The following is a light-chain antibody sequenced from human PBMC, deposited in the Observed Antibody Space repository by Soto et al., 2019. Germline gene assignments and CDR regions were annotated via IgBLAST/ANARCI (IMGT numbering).Light chain of an antibody. J-gene: IGLJ1*01. Sequence: QSVLTQPRSVSGSPGQSVTISCTGTSSDVGGYNYVSWYQQHPGKAPKLMIYDVSKRPSGVPDRFSGSKSGNTASLTISGLQAEDEADYYCCSYAGIYTYVFGTGTKAPS. V-gene: IGLV2-11*01. CDR1: SSDVGGYNY. CDR2: DVS. CDR3: CSYAGIYTYV.